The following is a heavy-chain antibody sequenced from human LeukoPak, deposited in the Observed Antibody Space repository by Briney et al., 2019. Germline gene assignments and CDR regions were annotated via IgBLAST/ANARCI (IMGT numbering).Heavy chain of an antibody. V-gene: IGHV3-33*01. CDR1: GFTFSSYG. D-gene: IGHD3-22*01. J-gene: IGHJ3*02. CDR2: IWYDGSNK. CDR3: ARDMGEAYDSSGYYYLGAFDI. Sequence: GGSLRLSCAASGFTFSSYGMHWVREAPGKGLEWVAVIWYDGSNKYYADCVKGRFTISRDNSKNTLYLQMNSLRAEDTAVYYCARDMGEAYDSSGYYYLGAFDIWGQGTMATVSS.